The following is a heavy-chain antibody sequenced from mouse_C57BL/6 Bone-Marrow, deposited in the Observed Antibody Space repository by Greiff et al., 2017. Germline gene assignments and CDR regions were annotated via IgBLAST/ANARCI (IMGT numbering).Heavy chain of an antibody. D-gene: IGHD1-1*01. Sequence: QVQLQQSGAELARPGASVKMSCKASGYTFTSYTMHWVNQRPGQGLEWIGYINPSSGYTKYKQKFKDKATLTADKSSSTAYMQMSRLTSEDSAVYYCAITTVVAFDYGGQGTTLTVSS. CDR3: AITTVVAFDY. CDR1: GYTFTSYT. V-gene: IGHV1-4*01. J-gene: IGHJ2*01. CDR2: INPSSGYT.